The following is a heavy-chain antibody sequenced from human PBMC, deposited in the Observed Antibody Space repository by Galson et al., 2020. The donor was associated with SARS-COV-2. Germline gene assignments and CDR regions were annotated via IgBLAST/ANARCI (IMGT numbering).Heavy chain of an antibody. CDR1: AGPISSSPYF. Sequence: SETLSLTCTVSAGPISSSPYFLGWIRQPPGKVLDWIGDMYYDGSTHYNPSLKSRDTMSVDRSKNQFSLRLISVTAADTAVYFCARVLTPAGSGWTPWDYWGPGALVAVSS. J-gene: IGHJ4*02. D-gene: IGHD6-19*01. CDR2: MYYDGST. V-gene: IGHV4-39*07. CDR3: ARVLTPAGSGWTPWDY.